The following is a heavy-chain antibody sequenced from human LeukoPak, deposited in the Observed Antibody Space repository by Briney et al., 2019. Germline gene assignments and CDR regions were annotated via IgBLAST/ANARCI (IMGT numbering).Heavy chain of an antibody. Sequence: GGSLRLSCAASGFTFSSYGMHWVRQAPGKGLEWVAVIWYDGSNKYYADSVKGRFTISRDNSKNTLYLQMNSLRAEDTAVYYCARPSGYYVDYFDYWGQGTLVTVSS. CDR1: GFTFSSYG. V-gene: IGHV3-33*01. CDR3: ARPSGYYVDYFDY. D-gene: IGHD3-22*01. CDR2: IWYDGSNK. J-gene: IGHJ4*02.